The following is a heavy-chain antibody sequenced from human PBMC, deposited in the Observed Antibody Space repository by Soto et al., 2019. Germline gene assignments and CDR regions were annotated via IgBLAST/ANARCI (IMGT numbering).Heavy chain of an antibody. CDR1: GFTVSSNC. J-gene: IGHJ6*02. CDR2: IYSGGST. D-gene: IGHD4-17*01. Sequence: PGGSLRLSGAASGFTVSSNCRSWVRQAAGKGLEWVSVIYSGGSTYYADSVKGRFTISRDNSKNTLYLQMNSLRAEDTAVYYCARRDYGDHKSYYYGMDVWGQGTTVTVSS. CDR3: ARRDYGDHKSYYYGMDV. V-gene: IGHV3-66*01.